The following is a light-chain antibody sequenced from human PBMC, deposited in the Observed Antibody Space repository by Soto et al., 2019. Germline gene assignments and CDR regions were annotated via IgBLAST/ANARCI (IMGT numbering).Light chain of an antibody. CDR2: KAS. Sequence: DIQMTQSPSTLSASVGDRVTITCRASQSISSWLAWYQQKPGKAPKLLIYKASSLESGVPSRFSGSGSGTELSRTISGLELDDVATYYCQQYYSYRTFGQGTKVEIK. J-gene: IGKJ1*01. CDR3: QQYYSYRT. V-gene: IGKV1-5*03. CDR1: QSISSW.